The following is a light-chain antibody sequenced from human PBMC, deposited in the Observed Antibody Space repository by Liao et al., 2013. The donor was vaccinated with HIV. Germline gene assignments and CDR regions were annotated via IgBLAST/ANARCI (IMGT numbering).Light chain of an antibody. CDR3: QVWDSHHDHLGVV. CDR2: YDK. J-gene: IGLJ2*01. Sequence: SYELTQPPSVSVAPGKTARITCGGNNIGSKSVHWYQQKPGQAPALVMYYDKTRPSGIPERISGSNFGSTATLTISRVEAGDEADYYCQVWDSHHDHLGVVFGGGTKLTVL. CDR1: NIGSKS. V-gene: IGLV3-21*01.